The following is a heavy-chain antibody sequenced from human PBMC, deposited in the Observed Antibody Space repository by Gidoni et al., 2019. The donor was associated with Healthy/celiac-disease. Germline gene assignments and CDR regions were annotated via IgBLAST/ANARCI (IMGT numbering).Heavy chain of an antibody. D-gene: IGHD3-22*01. J-gene: IGHJ3*02. Sequence: EVQLLESGGGLVQPGGSLRLSCAASGFTFSSYAMSWVRQAPGKGLEWVSAISGSGGSTYYADSVKGRFTISRDNSKNTLYLQMNSLRAEDTAVYYCAKDGRYYYDSSGPSWAFDIWGQGTMVTVSS. CDR2: ISGSGGST. CDR1: GFTFSSYA. V-gene: IGHV3-23*01. CDR3: AKDGRYYYDSSGPSWAFDI.